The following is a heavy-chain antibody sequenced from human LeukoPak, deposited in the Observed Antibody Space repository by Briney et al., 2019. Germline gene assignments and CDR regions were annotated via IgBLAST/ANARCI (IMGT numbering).Heavy chain of an antibody. CDR3: AGSLDSSGWYGDY. J-gene: IGHJ4*02. CDR2: VNGDGSST. Sequence: GGSLRLSCAASGFTVSGYWIHWVRQAPGKGLVWVSHVNGDGSSTSYADSVKGRFTISRDDAKNTVYLQMNSLRAEDTAVYYCAGSLDSSGWYGDYWGQGTLVTVSS. V-gene: IGHV3-74*01. D-gene: IGHD6-19*01. CDR1: GFTVSGYW.